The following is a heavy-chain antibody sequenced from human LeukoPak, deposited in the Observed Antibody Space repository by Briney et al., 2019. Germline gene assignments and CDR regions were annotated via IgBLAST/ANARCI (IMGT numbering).Heavy chain of an antibody. V-gene: IGHV3-30-3*01. CDR3: AKSVTTNYYYGMDV. CDR1: GFTFSSYA. Sequence: SGGSLRLSCAASGFTFSSYAMHWVRQAPGKGLEWVAVISYDGSNKYYADSVKGRFTISRDNSKNTLYLQMNSLRAEDTAVYYCAKSVTTNYYYGMDVWGQGTTVTVSS. D-gene: IGHD4-17*01. CDR2: ISYDGSNK. J-gene: IGHJ6*02.